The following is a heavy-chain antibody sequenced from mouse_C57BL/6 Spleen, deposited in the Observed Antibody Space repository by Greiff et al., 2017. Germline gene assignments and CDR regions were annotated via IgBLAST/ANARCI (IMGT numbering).Heavy chain of an antibody. D-gene: IGHD1-1*01. CDR1: GYTFTSYW. CDR2: IYPGNSDT. V-gene: IGHV1-5*01. Sequence: EVQLQQSGTVLARPGASVKMSCKTSGYTFTSYWMHWVKQRPGQGLEWIGAIYPGNSDTSYNQKFKGKAKLTAVTSASTAYMELSSLTNEDSAVYYCTRRSNYYGSWAWFAYWGQGTLVTVSA. CDR3: TRRSNYYGSWAWFAY. J-gene: IGHJ3*01.